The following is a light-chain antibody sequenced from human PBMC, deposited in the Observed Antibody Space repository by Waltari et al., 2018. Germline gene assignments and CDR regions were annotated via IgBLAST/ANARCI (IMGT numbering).Light chain of an antibody. Sequence: EIVMTQSPDNLSLSPGERATLSCRASQCVSNSLAWYQQKPGQPPRLLIYGASGRATGFPDRFSGCGSGTDVTLTISSLEPEDVAVYYCLQRTNWPRTCGQGTKVEMK. CDR2: GAS. CDR3: LQRTNWPRT. CDR1: QCVSNS. V-gene: IGKV3-15*01. J-gene: IGKJ1*01.